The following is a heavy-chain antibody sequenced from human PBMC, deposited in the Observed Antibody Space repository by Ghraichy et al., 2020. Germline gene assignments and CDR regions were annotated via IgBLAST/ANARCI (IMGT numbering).Heavy chain of an antibody. Sequence: GGSLRLSCAASGFTFSRYSMNCVRQAPGKGLEWVSSISSSSSYIYYADSVKGRFTISRDNAKNSLYLQMNSLRAEDTAVYYCARDREGATIFDIWGQGTMVTVSS. CDR2: ISSSSSYI. CDR1: GFTFSRYS. CDR3: ARDREGATIFDI. J-gene: IGHJ3*02. V-gene: IGHV3-21*01. D-gene: IGHD1-26*01.